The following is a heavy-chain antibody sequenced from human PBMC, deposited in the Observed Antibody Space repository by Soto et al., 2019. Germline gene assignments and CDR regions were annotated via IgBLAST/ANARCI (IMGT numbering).Heavy chain of an antibody. J-gene: IGHJ5*01. CDR3: VKGGWLDF. CDR2: ISDDGSRT. Sequence: GGSLGISCVSSGFTFRTFLVAWVRQAPGKGLVWVSFISDDGSRTYYADAVKGRFTISRDNSKHTLYLQMNSLTAEDTAVYACVKGGWLDFWGQGTLVTVSS. V-gene: IGHV3-23*01. CDR1: GFTFRTFL. D-gene: IGHD3-16*01.